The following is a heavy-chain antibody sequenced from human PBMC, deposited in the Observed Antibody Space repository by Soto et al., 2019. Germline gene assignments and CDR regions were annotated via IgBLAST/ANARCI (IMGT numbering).Heavy chain of an antibody. V-gene: IGHV3-30-3*01. CDR3: ARECVSWNDEGLYYYFGMDV. CDR1: GFTFSSYA. D-gene: IGHD1-1*01. Sequence: QVQLVESGGGVVQPGRSLRLSCAASGFTFSSYAMHWVRQAPGKGLEWVAVISYDGSNKYYADSVKGRFTISRDNSKNTLYLQMNSLRAEDTAVYYCARECVSWNDEGLYYYFGMDVWGQGTTVTVSS. J-gene: IGHJ6*02. CDR2: ISYDGSNK.